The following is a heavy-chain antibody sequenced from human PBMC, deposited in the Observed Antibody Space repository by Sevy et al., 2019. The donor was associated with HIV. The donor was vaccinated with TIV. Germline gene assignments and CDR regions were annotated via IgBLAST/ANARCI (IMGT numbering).Heavy chain of an antibody. CDR1: GFTFSSYS. V-gene: IGHV3-48*02. CDR3: ARERGQLNADDAFDI. D-gene: IGHD1-1*01. Sequence: GGSLRLSCAASGFTFSSYSMNWVRQAPGRGLEWISYISSSSSAIYYADSVKGRFTISRDKAKNSLYLQMNSLRDEDTAVYYCARERGQLNADDAFDIWGQGTMVTVSS. CDR2: ISSSSSAI. J-gene: IGHJ3*02.